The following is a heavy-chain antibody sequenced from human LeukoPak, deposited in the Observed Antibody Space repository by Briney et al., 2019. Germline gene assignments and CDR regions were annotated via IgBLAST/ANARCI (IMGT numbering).Heavy chain of an antibody. CDR1: GFTFSSYW. V-gene: IGHV3-7*04. J-gene: IGHJ4*02. Sequence: GGSLRLSCAASGFTFSSYWMTWVRQAPGKGLEWVGNIKPDGRETYFVDSVRGRFTISRDNAQNSLYLQMNSLRAEDTALYYCARDYYASGSHDYWGQGTLFTVSS. CDR3: ARDYYASGSHDY. D-gene: IGHD3-10*01. CDR2: IKPDGRET.